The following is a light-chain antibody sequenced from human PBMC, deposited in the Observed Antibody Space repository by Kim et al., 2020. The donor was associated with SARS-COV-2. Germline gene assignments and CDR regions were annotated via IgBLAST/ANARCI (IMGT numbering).Light chain of an antibody. CDR3: NSRDSSGNHVV. CDR2: GKN. Sequence: SSELTQDPAVSVALGQTVRITCQGDSLRSYYASWYQQKPVQAPVLVIYGKNNRPSGIPDRFSGSSSGNTASLTITGAQAEDEADYYCNSRDSSGNHVVFGGGTKLTVL. J-gene: IGLJ2*01. V-gene: IGLV3-19*01. CDR1: SLRSYY.